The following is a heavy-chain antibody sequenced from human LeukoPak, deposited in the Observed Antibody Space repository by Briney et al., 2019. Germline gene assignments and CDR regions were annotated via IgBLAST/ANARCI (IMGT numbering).Heavy chain of an antibody. D-gene: IGHD3-10*02. CDR2: LSYDGSKT. J-gene: IGHJ6*02. CDR3: ARDAKLGELSYYYYIMDV. V-gene: IGHV3-30*04. Sequence: GRSLRLSCAASGFTFRSYAMHWVRQAPGKGLEWMALLSYDGSKTFHADSVKGRFTISRDNSKNTLYLQMNALRAEDTATYYCARDAKLGELSYYYYIMDVWGQGTTVTVSS. CDR1: GFTFRSYA.